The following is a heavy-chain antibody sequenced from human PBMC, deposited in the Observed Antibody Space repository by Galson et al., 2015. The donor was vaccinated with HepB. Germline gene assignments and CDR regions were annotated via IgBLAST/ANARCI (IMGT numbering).Heavy chain of an antibody. CDR3: AATEGWLDAFDI. CDR2: TYYRSKWYN. V-gene: IGHV6-1*01. D-gene: IGHD3-22*01. J-gene: IGHJ3*02. CDR1: GDSVSSSSAT. Sequence: CAISGDSVSSSSATWNWIRQSPSRGLEWLGRTYYRSKWYNDYTMSVKGRMTIKPDTSKNQFSLQLNSVTPEDTAVYYCAATEGWLDAFDIWGQGTMVTVSS.